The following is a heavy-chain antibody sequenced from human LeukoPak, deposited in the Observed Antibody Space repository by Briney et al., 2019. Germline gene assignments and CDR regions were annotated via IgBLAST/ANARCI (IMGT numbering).Heavy chain of an antibody. CDR1: GFTFSSYG. CDR3: ANNFDY. CDR2: VWYDGSNK. V-gene: IGHV3-33*03. Sequence: GGSLRLSCAASGFTFSSYGLHWVRQAPGKGLEWVAVVWYDGSNKYYADSVKGRFTISRDNSKNMLYLQMNSLRAEDTAVYYCANNFDYWGQGTLVTVSS. J-gene: IGHJ4*02.